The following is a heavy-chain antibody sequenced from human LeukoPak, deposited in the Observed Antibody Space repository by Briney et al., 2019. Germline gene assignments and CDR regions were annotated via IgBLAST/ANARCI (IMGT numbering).Heavy chain of an antibody. CDR1: GGSISSYY. D-gene: IGHD6-13*01. CDR2: IYTSGST. V-gene: IGHV4-4*07. CDR3: ASVLYSSSSPGFDP. Sequence: KASETLSLTCTVSGGSISSYYWSWIRQPAGKGPEWIGRIYTSGSTNYNPSLKSRVTMSVDTSKNQFSLKLSSVTAADTAVYYCASVLYSSSSPGFDPWGQGTLVTVSS. J-gene: IGHJ5*02.